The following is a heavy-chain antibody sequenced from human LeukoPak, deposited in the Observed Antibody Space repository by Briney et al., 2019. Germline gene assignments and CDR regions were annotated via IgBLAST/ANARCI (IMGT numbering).Heavy chain of an antibody. CDR3: ARGEGLKDAFDI. CDR2: ISAYNGNT. J-gene: IGHJ3*02. V-gene: IGHV1-18*04. D-gene: IGHD3-3*01. CDR1: GYTFTDYY. Sequence: GASVKVSCKASGYTFTDYYMHWVQQAPGQGLEWMGWISAYNGNTNYAQKLQGRVTMTTDTSTSTAYMELRSLRSDDTAVYYCARGEGLKDAFDIWGQGTMVTVSS.